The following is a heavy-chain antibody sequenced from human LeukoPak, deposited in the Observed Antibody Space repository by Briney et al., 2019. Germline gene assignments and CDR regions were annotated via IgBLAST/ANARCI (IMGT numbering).Heavy chain of an antibody. J-gene: IGHJ6*03. CDR2: IYYSGST. CDR3: VATEDYYYYMDV. CDR1: GGSISSYY. V-gene: IGHV4-59*01. D-gene: IGHD1-26*01. Sequence: SETLSLTCTVSGGSISSYYWSWIRQPPGKGLEWIGYIYYSGSTNYNPSLKSRVTISVDTSKNQSSLKLSSVTAADTAVYYCVATEDYYYYMDVWGKGTTVTVSS.